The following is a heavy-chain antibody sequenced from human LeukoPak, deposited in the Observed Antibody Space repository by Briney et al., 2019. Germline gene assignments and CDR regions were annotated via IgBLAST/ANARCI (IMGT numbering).Heavy chain of an antibody. Sequence: GGSLRLSCAASGFTFSSYWMTWVRQAPGKGPEWVASIKQDGSEKYYVDSVKGRFTISRDNAKNSLYLQMNSLRAEDTALYYCAKDFSSGYYYFDYWGQGTLVTVSS. CDR1: GFTFSSYW. CDR2: IKQDGSEK. V-gene: IGHV3-7*03. D-gene: IGHD3-22*01. J-gene: IGHJ4*02. CDR3: AKDFSSGYYYFDY.